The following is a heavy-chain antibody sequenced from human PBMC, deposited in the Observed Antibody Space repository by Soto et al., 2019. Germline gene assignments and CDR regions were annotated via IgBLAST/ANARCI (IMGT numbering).Heavy chain of an antibody. Sequence: GASVKVSCKASGGTFSSYAISWVRQAPGQGLEWMGGIIPIFGTANYAQKFQGRVTITADESTSTAYMELSSLRSEDTAVYYCARVARITMIVVDSDAFDIWGQGTMVTVS. J-gene: IGHJ3*02. CDR3: ARVARITMIVVDSDAFDI. CDR1: GGTFSSYA. CDR2: IIPIFGTA. V-gene: IGHV1-69*13. D-gene: IGHD3-22*01.